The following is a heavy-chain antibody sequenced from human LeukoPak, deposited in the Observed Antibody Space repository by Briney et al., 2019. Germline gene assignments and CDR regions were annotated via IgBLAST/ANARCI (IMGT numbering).Heavy chain of an antibody. D-gene: IGHD3-10*01. Sequence: GGSLRLSCAASGFTFRTYWMHWVRRTPGQGLVWVSRINSDGSTTNYADSVKGRFTVSRDNAQNTLYLQMSSLRAEDTAVYYCARAGNYYLEYWGQGALVTVSS. CDR1: GFTFRTYW. J-gene: IGHJ4*02. CDR2: INSDGSTT. V-gene: IGHV3-74*01. CDR3: ARAGNYYLEY.